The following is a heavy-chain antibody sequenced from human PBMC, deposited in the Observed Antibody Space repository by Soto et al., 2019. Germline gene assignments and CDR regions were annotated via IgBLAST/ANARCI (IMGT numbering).Heavy chain of an antibody. CDR1: GGSIGSGGYS. D-gene: IGHD2-8*01. Sequence: PSETLSITCAVSGGSIGSGGYSWSWIRQPPGKGLEWIGYIYHTGSTNYNPSLKSRVTISVDKSKNQFSLKLSSVTAADTAVYYCASTLNRFDPWGQGTLVTVSS. CDR2: IYHTGST. V-gene: IGHV4-30-2*01. J-gene: IGHJ5*02. CDR3: ASTLNRFDP.